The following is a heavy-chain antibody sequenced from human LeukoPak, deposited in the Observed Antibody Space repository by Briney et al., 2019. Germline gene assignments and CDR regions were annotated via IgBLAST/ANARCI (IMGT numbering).Heavy chain of an antibody. Sequence: GGSLRLSCAASGFTFDDYGMSWVRQAPGKGLEWVSGINWNGGSSGYADSVKGRFTISRDKAKNSLYLQMNSLRAEDTALYYCARVKTYDSSGYKDYWGQGTLVTVSS. J-gene: IGHJ4*02. V-gene: IGHV3-20*04. CDR3: ARVKTYDSSGYKDY. CDR1: GFTFDDYG. CDR2: INWNGGSS. D-gene: IGHD3-22*01.